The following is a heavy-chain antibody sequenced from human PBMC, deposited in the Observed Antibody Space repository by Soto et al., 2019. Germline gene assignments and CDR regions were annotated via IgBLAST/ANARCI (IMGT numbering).Heavy chain of an antibody. CDR3: AKIGSNYLYYCDS. CDR2: ISWNGGRI. CDR1: GFTFEDFA. D-gene: IGHD4-4*01. V-gene: IGHV3-9*01. J-gene: IGHJ4*02. Sequence: GGSLRLSSAASGFTFEDFAMNWVRQAPGKGPEWVSRISWNGGRIDYADSVKGRFTNSRDNAKIALYLQMNSLRPEDTALYYCAKIGSNYLYYCDSWGQGTLVTVAS.